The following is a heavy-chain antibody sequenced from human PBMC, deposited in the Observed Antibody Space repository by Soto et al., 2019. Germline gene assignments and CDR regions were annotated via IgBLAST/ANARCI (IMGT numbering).Heavy chain of an antibody. D-gene: IGHD6-19*01. J-gene: IGHJ4*02. CDR1: GYTFTGYA. CDR2: INAGNGNT. V-gene: IGHV1-3*01. CDR3: ARAVAVAADFDY. Sequence: ASVKVSCKASGYTFTGYAMHWVRQAPGQRLEWTGWINAGNGNTKYSQKFQGRVTITRDTSASTAYMELSSLRSEDTAVYYCARAVAVAADFDYWGQGTLVTVSS.